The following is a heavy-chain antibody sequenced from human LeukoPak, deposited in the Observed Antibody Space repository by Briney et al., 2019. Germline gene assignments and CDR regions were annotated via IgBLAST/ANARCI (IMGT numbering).Heavy chain of an antibody. J-gene: IGHJ6*03. CDR2: ISTYNGNT. Sequence: ASVKVSCKASGYTFTSYGISGVRQAPGQGLEWMGWISTYNGNTNYAQRFQGRVTVTTDTSTRTAYLELRSLRSDDTAVYYCAREFYDRGGYYFSPMDVWGKGTTVTVSS. CDR1: GYTFTSYG. CDR3: AREFYDRGGYYFSPMDV. D-gene: IGHD3-22*01. V-gene: IGHV1-18*01.